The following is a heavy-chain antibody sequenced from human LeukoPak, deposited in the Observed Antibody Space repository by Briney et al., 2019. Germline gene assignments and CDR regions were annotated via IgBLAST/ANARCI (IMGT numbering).Heavy chain of an antibody. D-gene: IGHD3-22*01. V-gene: IGHV3-20*04. CDR2: INWNGGNT. CDR3: ARHYYDSSGYRYYYYYMDV. CDR1: GFTFDDYG. Sequence: GGSLRLSCAASGFTFDDYGMSWVRQAPGKGLEWVSGINWNGGNTGYADSVKGRFTISRDNAKNSLYLQMNSLRAEDTALYYCARHYYDSSGYRYYYYYMDVWGKGTTVTVSS. J-gene: IGHJ6*03.